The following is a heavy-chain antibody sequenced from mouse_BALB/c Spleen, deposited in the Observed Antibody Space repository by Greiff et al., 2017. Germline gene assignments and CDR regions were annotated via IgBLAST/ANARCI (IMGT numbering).Heavy chain of an antibody. J-gene: IGHJ4*01. D-gene: IGHD2-3*01. Sequence: EVQLQQSGPGLVKPSQSLSLTCTVTGYSITSDYAWNWIRQFPGNKLEWMGYISYSGSTSYNPSLKSRISITRDTSKNQFFLQLNSVTTEDTATYYCARCDGYYLWAMDYWGQGTSVTVSS. CDR2: ISYSGST. CDR1: GYSITSDYA. CDR3: ARCDGYYLWAMDY. V-gene: IGHV3-2*02.